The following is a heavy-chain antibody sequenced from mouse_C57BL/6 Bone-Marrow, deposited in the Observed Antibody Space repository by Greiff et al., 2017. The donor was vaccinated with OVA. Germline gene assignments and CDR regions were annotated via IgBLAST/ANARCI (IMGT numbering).Heavy chain of an antibody. J-gene: IGHJ2*01. CDR1: GFTFSDYY. V-gene: IGHV5-16*01. CDR2: INYDGSST. CDR3: ARCYGSSYGYFDY. D-gene: IGHD1-1*01. Sequence: DVKLVESEGGLVQPGSSMKLSCTASGFTFSDYYMAWVRQVPEKGLEWVANINYDGSSTYYLDSLKSRFIISRDNAKNILYLQMSSLKSEDTATYYCARCYGSSYGYFDYWGQGTTLTVSS.